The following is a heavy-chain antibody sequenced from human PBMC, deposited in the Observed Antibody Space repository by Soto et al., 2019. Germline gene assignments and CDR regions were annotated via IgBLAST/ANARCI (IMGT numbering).Heavy chain of an antibody. CDR2: FDPEDGET. CDR1: GYTLTELS. J-gene: IGHJ5*02. Sequence: GASVKVSCKVSGYTLTELSMHWVRQAPGKGLEWMGGFDPEDGETIYAQKFQGRVTMTEDTSTDTAYMELSSLRSEDTAVYYCATLGIAGATRDLNWFDPWGQGTLVTVSS. CDR3: ATLGIAGATRDLNWFDP. D-gene: IGHD1-26*01. V-gene: IGHV1-24*01.